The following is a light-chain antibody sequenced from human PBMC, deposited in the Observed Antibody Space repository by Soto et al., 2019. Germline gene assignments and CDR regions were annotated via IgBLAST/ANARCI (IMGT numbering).Light chain of an antibody. CDR2: DVA. CDR3: VSYTSSTTYV. Sequence: QSVLTQPASVSWSPGQSITISCTGTSSDVGSYNLVSWYQQHPGKAPKLMIYDVANRPSGVSNRFSGSKSGSTASLIISRLQTEDEADYYCVSYTSSTTYVFGTGTKVTVL. J-gene: IGLJ1*01. CDR1: SSDVGSYNL. V-gene: IGLV2-14*02.